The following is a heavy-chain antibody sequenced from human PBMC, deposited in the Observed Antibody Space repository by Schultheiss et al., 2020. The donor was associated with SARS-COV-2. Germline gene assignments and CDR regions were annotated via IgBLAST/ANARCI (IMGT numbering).Heavy chain of an antibody. CDR1: GFTFDDYG. CDR3: ARRQWQMDY. CDR2: IYSGGST. J-gene: IGHJ4*02. V-gene: IGHV3-53*05. D-gene: IGHD6-19*01. Sequence: GGSLRLSFAASGFTFDDYGMSWVRQAPGKGLEWVSVIYSGGSTYYADSVKGRFTISRDNSKNTLYLQMNSLRAEDTAVYYCARRQWQMDYWGQGTLVTVSS.